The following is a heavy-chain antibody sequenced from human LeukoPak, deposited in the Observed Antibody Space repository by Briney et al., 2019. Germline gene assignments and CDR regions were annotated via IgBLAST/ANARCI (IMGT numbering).Heavy chain of an antibody. D-gene: IGHD6-6*01. V-gene: IGHV3-21*01. J-gene: IGHJ6*03. CDR3: ARDGEYSSSDDYYMDV. CDR1: GFTFSSYS. CDR2: ISSSSSYI. Sequence: GGSLRLSCAASGFTFSSYSMNWVRQAPGKGLEWVSSISSSSSYIYYADSVKGRFTISRDNAKNSLYLQMSSLRAEDTAVYYCARDGEYSSSDDYYMDVWGKGTTVTVSS.